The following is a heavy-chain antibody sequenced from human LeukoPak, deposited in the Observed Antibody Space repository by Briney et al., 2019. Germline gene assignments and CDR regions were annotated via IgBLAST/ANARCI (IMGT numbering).Heavy chain of an antibody. CDR3: ARGRRWDLLVSLIDASDI. Sequence: GGSLRLSCAASGFSVSSNFMTWVRKAPGKGLEWLSVIFSGGSTYYADSVKGRFTISRDNSKNTLYHQMSSLRAEDTAVYFCARGRRWDLLVSLIDASDIWGQGTMVTVSS. CDR2: IFSGGST. J-gene: IGHJ3*02. V-gene: IGHV3-53*01. D-gene: IGHD4-23*01. CDR1: GFSVSSNF.